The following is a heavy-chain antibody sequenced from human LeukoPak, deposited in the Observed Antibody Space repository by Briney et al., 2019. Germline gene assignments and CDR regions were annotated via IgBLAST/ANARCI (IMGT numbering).Heavy chain of an antibody. Sequence: SVKVSCKASGGTFSSYAISWVRQAPGQGLEWMGGIIPIFGTANYAQKFQGRVTITADESTSTAYMELSSLRSEDTAVDYCARGRLLYCTNGVCYDTANNWFDPWGQGTLVTVSS. V-gene: IGHV1-69*13. D-gene: IGHD2-8*01. CDR2: IIPIFGTA. J-gene: IGHJ5*02. CDR3: ARGRLLYCTNGVCYDTANNWFDP. CDR1: GGTFSSYA.